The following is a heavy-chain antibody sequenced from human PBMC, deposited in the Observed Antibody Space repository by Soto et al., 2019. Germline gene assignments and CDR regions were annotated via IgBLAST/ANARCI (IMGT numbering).Heavy chain of an antibody. V-gene: IGHV3-23*01. CDR3: AKQIGYCSSGNCDFDY. CDR1: GFTFRSSA. CDR2: IGGGGAGT. Sequence: EVQLLASGGGLVQPGGSLRLSCAASGFTFRSSAMSWVRQAPGKGLEWVSAIGGGGAGTYYADSVKGRFTISRDNSKNRLNLQMNSLRGEDTAVYYGAKQIGYCSSGNCDFDYWGQGTLVTVSS. D-gene: IGHD2-15*01. J-gene: IGHJ4*02.